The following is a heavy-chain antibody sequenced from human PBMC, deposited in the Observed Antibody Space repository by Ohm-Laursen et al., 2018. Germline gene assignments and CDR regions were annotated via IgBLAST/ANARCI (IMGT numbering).Heavy chain of an antibody. CDR2: INPNSGGT. J-gene: IGHJ1*01. V-gene: IGHV1-2*02. CDR3: AQARGFTVAVEYFQH. Sequence: GPSVKVSCNASGYTFTGYYMHWVRQAPGQGLEWMGWINPNSGGTNYAQKFQGRVTMTRDTSISTAYMELSRLTSDDTAVYYCAQARGFTVAVEYFQHWGQGTLVTVSS. CDR1: GYTFTGYY.